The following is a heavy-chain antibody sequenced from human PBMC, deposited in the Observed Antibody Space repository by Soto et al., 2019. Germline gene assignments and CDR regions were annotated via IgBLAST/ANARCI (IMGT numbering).Heavy chain of an antibody. V-gene: IGHV1-18*01. Sequence: ASVKVSCKASGYTFTSYGISWGRQAPGQGVEWRGWISAYNGNTNYAQKLQGRVTMTTDTSTSTAYMELRSLRSDDTAVYYCARVKAVAGKGWFDPWGQGTLVTVSS. CDR2: ISAYNGNT. CDR3: ARVKAVAGKGWFDP. J-gene: IGHJ5*02. D-gene: IGHD6-19*01. CDR1: GYTFTSYG.